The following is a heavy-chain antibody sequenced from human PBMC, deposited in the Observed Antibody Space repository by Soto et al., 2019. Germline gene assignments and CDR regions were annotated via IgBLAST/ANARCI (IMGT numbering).Heavy chain of an antibody. CDR3: ARQRTSVVTQAYFDS. J-gene: IGHJ4*02. CDR1: GDSINNRSYY. CDR2: IYYSGST. Sequence: KPXETLSLTCAVTGDSINNRSYYWGWIRQPPGKGLEWIGSIYYSGSTYNNPSLKSRVSMSVDTSKNQFSLKLRSVTAADTALYYCARQRTSVVTQAYFDSWGQGSLVTVYS. V-gene: IGHV4-39*01. D-gene: IGHD2-21*02.